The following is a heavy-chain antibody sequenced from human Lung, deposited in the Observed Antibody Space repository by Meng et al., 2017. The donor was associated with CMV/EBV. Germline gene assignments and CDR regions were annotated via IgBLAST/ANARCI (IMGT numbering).Heavy chain of an antibody. CDR2: ISGYNGDT. CDR1: GYTXTSHG. J-gene: IGHJ6*02. V-gene: IGHV1-18*01. D-gene: IGHD2-2*01. CDR3: ARDSSGYAKSFYDYYGLDV. Sequence: ASXXVSXKASGYTXTSHGMSWVRQAPGQGLEWMGWISGYNGDTNYAQKLQGRVTMTTDTSTTTVYMELRSLRSDDTAVYYCARDSSGYAKSFYDYYGLDVWXQGTXVTVSS.